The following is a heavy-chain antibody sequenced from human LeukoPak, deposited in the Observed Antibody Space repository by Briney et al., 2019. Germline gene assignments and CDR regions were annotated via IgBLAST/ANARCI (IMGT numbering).Heavy chain of an antibody. CDR2: IYSSGSS. D-gene: IGHD3-16*01. CDR3: ARGLRYQAGVVSWFDP. J-gene: IGHJ5*02. V-gene: IGHV4-4*07. CDR1: GDSFSSYY. Sequence: SETLSLTCTVSGDSFSSYYWSWIRQPAGKGLEWIGRIYSSGSSNYNPSLKSRVTMSIDTSKNQLSLRLSSVTAADSAVYYCARGLRYQAGVVSWFDPWGQGTLVTVSS.